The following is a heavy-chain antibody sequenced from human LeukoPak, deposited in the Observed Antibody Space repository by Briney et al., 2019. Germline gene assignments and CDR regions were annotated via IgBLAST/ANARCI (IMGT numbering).Heavy chain of an antibody. J-gene: IGHJ3*01. CDR1: GGSISFYY. CDR2: IFTSGST. CDR3: ASDSISMNAFDA. V-gene: IGHV4-4*09. Sequence: SETLSLTCTVSGGSISFYYWSWIRQPPGKRLEWIGYIFTSGSTSYNPSLKSRVTISVDTSKNQVSPKLSPVTAADTAVYYCASDSISMNAFDAWGQGTMVTVSS. D-gene: IGHD3-22*01.